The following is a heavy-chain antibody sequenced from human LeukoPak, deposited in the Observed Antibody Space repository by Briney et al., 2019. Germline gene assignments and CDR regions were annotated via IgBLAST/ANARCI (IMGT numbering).Heavy chain of an antibody. J-gene: IGHJ4*02. D-gene: IGHD6-19*01. CDR2: ITGSSGDNT. CDR3: ARGKGWNYFDY. CDR1: GFTFSSYA. Sequence: GGSLRLSCAASGFTFSSYAMSWVRQAPGKGLEWVSTITGSSGDNTWYADSVRGRFTISRDNSKNTVYLQMNSLRAEDTAVYYCARGKGWNYFDYWGQGTLVSVSS. V-gene: IGHV3-23*01.